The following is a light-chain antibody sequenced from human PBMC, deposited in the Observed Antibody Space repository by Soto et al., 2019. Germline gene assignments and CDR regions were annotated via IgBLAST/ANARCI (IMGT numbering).Light chain of an antibody. J-gene: IGLJ1*01. CDR3: SSYTSGSTLYV. CDR2: ASS. CDR1: SSDVGSYNY. Sequence: QSALTQAAAVAGSPGQSITISCTGTSSDVGSYNYVSWYQHHPGKAPRLMIYASSNRPSGVSHRFSGSRSGNTASLTISGLQAEDEADYYCSSYTSGSTLYVFGTGTKVTVL. V-gene: IGLV2-14*01.